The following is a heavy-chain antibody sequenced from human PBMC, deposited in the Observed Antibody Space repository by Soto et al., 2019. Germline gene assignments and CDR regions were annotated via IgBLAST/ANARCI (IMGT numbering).Heavy chain of an antibody. V-gene: IGHV3-15*01. CDR1: GFIFNDAW. CDR3: TTGCSSKDY. D-gene: IGHD6-13*01. J-gene: IGHJ4*02. CDR2: IRSESDGGTT. Sequence: EVQLVESGGGLVKPGGSLRLSCAASGFIFNDAWMNWVRQAPGKGLEWVGRIRSESDGGTTDYAAPVKDRFIISREDSKNMVYLQMDSLNTEDTAVYFCTTGCSSKDYWGQGTLVTVSS.